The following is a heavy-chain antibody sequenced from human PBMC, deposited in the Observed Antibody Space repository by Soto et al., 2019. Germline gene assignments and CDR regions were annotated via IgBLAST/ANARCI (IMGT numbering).Heavy chain of an antibody. J-gene: IGHJ3*02. CDR2: ISDYNGNT. CDR1: GYTFTSYG. CDR3: ARDRTGYSSGWYSGHDAFDI. V-gene: IGHV1-18*01. Sequence: QVQLVQSGAEVKKPGASVKVSCKASGYTFTSYGISWVRQAPGQGLEWMGWISDYNGNTNYAQKLQGRVTMTTDTSTSTAYMELRSLRSDDTAVYYCARDRTGYSSGWYSGHDAFDIWGQGTMVTVSS. D-gene: IGHD6-19*01.